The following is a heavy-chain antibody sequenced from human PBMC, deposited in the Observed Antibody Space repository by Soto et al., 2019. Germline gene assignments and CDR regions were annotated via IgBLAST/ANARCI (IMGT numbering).Heavy chain of an antibody. V-gene: IGHV1-2*02. Sequence: VKVSCKASGNSFTGYYMHWVRQAPGQGLEWMGWINPKSGGTNFAQKFQGRVSMTRDTSISTAYMELYRLRSDDTAVYYCVSLMYFSDSSGYPPYYYFDYWGQGTLVTVSS. J-gene: IGHJ4*02. D-gene: IGHD3-22*01. CDR1: GNSFTGYY. CDR2: INPKSGGT. CDR3: VSLMYFSDSSGYPPYYYFDY.